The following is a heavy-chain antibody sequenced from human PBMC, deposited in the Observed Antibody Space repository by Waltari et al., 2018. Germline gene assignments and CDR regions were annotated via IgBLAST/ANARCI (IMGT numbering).Heavy chain of an antibody. CDR1: GFTFSNNW. V-gene: IGHV3-7*01. D-gene: IGHD6-13*01. J-gene: IGHJ4*02. CDR3: TRGGDDSSWYWRN. CDR2: INQDGMGK. Sequence: EVQLVESGGGLVQPGGSLRLSCAASGFTFSNNWMTWVRQAPGRGLEWVAKINQDGMGKASVWSGKGRFTISRDNAKNSLYLQLNSLGADDTAVYYCTRGGDDSSWYWRNWGQGTLVTVSS.